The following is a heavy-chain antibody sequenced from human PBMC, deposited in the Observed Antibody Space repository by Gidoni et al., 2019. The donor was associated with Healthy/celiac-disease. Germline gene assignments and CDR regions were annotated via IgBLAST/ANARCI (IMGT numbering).Heavy chain of an antibody. Sequence: GWLAHIFSNDEKSYSTSLKSRLTISKDTSKSQVVLTMTNMDPVDTATYYCARISPGSYYKPRQKYYFDYWGQGTLVTVSS. V-gene: IGHV2-26*01. D-gene: IGHD3-10*01. CDR2: IFSNDEK. CDR3: ARISPGSYYKPRQKYYFDY. J-gene: IGHJ4*02.